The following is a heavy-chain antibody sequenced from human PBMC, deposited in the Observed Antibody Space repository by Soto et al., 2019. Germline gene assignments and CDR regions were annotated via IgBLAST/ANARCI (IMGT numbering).Heavy chain of an antibody. Sequence: QITLKESGPTLVKPTQTLTLTCTVSGSSLSTSGVGVGWIRQPPGKALEWLALIYWDDDKRYSPSLKSRLTSTNDTSKHQVLLTMTIMDPVDTATYSCAHRFGSRFDPWGQGTLVTVSS. V-gene: IGHV2-5*02. D-gene: IGHD3-10*01. CDR3: AHRFGSRFDP. CDR2: IYWDDDK. CDR1: GSSLSTSGVG. J-gene: IGHJ5*02.